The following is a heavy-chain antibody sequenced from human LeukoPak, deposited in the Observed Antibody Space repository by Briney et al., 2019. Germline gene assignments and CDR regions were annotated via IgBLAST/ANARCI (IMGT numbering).Heavy chain of an antibody. D-gene: IGHD3-10*01. CDR1: GFTFSSYG. V-gene: IGHV3-30*18. Sequence: GGSLRLSCAASGFTFSSYGMYWVRQAPGKGLGWVAVISYDGSNKYYADSVKGRFTISRDNSKNTLYLQMNSLRAEDTAVYYCAKDRRGSDYWGQGTLVTVSS. CDR3: AKDRRGSDY. CDR2: ISYDGSNK. J-gene: IGHJ4*02.